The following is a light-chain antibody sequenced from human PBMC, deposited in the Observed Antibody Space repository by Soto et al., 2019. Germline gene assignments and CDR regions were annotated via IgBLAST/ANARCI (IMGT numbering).Light chain of an antibody. Sequence: IQMTQSPSAMSASVRNRVPITCRASQDISNYVVWFQQKPGKVPKRLIYAASSLQSGVPSRFSGSGSGTEFTLTISSLQPEDSAVYYCQQRRNWQVTFGQGTRLEIK. CDR2: AAS. J-gene: IGKJ5*01. CDR1: QDISNY. CDR3: QQRRNWQVT. V-gene: IGKV1-17*03.